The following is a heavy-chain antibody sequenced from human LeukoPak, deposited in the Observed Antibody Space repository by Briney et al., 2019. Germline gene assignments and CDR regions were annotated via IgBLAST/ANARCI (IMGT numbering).Heavy chain of an antibody. J-gene: IGHJ5*02. D-gene: IGHD2-21*02. Sequence: SETLSLTCAVYGGSFSGYYWSWIRQPPGKGLEWIGETNHSGSTNYNPSLKSRVTISVDTSKNQFSLKLSSVTAADTAVYYCARVRDCGGDCYSSIFGRFDPWGQGTLVTVSS. CDR2: TNHSGST. V-gene: IGHV4-34*01. CDR1: GGSFSGYY. CDR3: ARVRDCGGDCYSSIFGRFDP.